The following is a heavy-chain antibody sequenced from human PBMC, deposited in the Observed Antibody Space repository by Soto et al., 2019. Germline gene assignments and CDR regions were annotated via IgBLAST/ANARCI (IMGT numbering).Heavy chain of an antibody. V-gene: IGHV3-53*01. CDR1: GFTVGSNY. D-gene: IGHD5-12*01. Sequence: EVQLVESGGGLIQPGGSLRLSCAASGFTVGSNYMSWVRQAPGKGLEWVSIIYSGGRTYYADSVKGRFTISRDHSKNTLYLQMNSLRAEDTAVSYCATLRARDGYNHFDYWGQGTLVTVSS. J-gene: IGHJ4*02. CDR2: IYSGGRT. CDR3: ATLRARDGYNHFDY.